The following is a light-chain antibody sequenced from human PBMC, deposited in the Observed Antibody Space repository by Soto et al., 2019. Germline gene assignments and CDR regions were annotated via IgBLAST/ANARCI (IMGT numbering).Light chain of an antibody. CDR1: SSDVGSYDY. CDR3: SSYTSSGTYV. CDR2: EVS. Sequence: QSVLTQPASVSGSPGQSITISCTGTSSDVGSYDYVSWYQQHPGKAPKLMIYEVSNRPSGVSNRSSGSKSGNTASLTISGLQAEDEADYYCSSYTSSGTYVFGTGTKLTVL. V-gene: IGLV2-14*01. J-gene: IGLJ1*01.